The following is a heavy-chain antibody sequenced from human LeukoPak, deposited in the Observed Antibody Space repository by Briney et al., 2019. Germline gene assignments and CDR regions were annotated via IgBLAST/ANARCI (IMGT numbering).Heavy chain of an antibody. Sequence: GGSLRLSCAASGFTFSSYGMHWVRQAPGKGLEWVAVIWYDGSNKYYADSVKGRFTISRDNSKNTLYLQMNSLRAEDTAVYYCASPLGADRAFDIWGQGTMVTVSS. CDR1: GFTFSSYG. CDR2: IWYDGSNK. V-gene: IGHV3-33*01. CDR3: ASPLGADRAFDI. J-gene: IGHJ3*02. D-gene: IGHD6-6*01.